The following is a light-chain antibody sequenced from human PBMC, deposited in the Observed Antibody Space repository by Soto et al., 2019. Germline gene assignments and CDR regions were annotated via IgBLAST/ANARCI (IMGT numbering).Light chain of an antibody. CDR1: SSNIGSNY. CDR2: KDD. CDR3: ATWDDSLGGAVV. Sequence: VLTQPPSASGTPGQRVTISCSGSSSNIGSNYVYWYQQFPGTAPKLLIYKDDQRPSGVPGRFSGSKSGTSASLAISGLRSEDEADYYCATWDDSLGGAVVFGGGTKVTVL. V-gene: IGLV1-47*01. J-gene: IGLJ2*01.